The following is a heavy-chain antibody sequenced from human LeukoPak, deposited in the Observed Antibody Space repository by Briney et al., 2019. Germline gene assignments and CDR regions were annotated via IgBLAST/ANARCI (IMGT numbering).Heavy chain of an antibody. D-gene: IGHD3-9*01. Sequence: GGSLRLSCAASGFTFSTYGMHWVRQAPGKGLEWVAFIRFHGSNKDYADSVKGRFTISRDNSKNSLFLQMNTLRVEDTAVYYCTRDLMDYDVSTGLHHYYMDVWGQGTTVTVSS. V-gene: IGHV3-30*02. J-gene: IGHJ6*02. CDR1: GFTFSTYG. CDR2: IRFHGSNK. CDR3: TRDLMDYDVSTGLHHYYMDV.